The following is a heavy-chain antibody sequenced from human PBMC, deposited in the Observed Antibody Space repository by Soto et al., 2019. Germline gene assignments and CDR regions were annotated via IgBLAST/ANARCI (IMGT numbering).Heavy chain of an antibody. D-gene: IGHD2-8*01. V-gene: IGHV1-18*01. CDR1: GYTFPSYG. J-gene: IGHJ4*02. CDR2: ISAYNGDT. CDR3: SRSGAYCTSITCLFDSF. Sequence: QAQLVQSGGEVKKPGASVKVSCRASGYTFPSYGYAWVRQAPGQGLEWMGWISAYNGDTNYAQKFQDRVTLTTDTSTTTAHMELRNLGSDDTAVYYCSRSGAYCTSITCLFDSFWGLGTLVTVSS.